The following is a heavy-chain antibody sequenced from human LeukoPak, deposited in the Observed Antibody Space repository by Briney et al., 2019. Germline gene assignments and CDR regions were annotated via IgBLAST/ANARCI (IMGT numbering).Heavy chain of an antibody. CDR3: VRVYYDSSGYYVDEYFQH. CDR2: IIPIFGTA. Sequence: SVKVSCKASGGTFSSYAISWVRQAPGQGLEWMGGIIPIFGTANYAQKFQGRVTITADESTSTAYMELSSLRSEDTAVYYCVRVYYDSSGYYVDEYFQHWGQGTLVTVSS. J-gene: IGHJ1*01. V-gene: IGHV1-69*01. D-gene: IGHD3-22*01. CDR1: GGTFSSYA.